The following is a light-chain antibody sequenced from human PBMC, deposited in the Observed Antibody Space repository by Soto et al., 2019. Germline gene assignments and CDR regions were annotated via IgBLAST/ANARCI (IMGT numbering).Light chain of an antibody. Sequence: DIVLTQSPGTLSLSPGERATLACRARQRGSSNYLAWDQQKPCQAPRPLSYGASSRATGIPDRFIGSGAGTDFNLHISRLESEDLAVYYCQQYCSSPCMFGQATKGES. CDR3: QQYCSSPCM. CDR1: QRGSSNY. J-gene: IGKJ1*01. CDR2: GAS. V-gene: IGKV3-20*01.